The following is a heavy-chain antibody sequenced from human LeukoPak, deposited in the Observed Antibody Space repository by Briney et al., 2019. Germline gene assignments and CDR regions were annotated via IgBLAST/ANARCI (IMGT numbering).Heavy chain of an antibody. CDR2: ISAYNGNT. V-gene: IGHV1-18*01. CDR3: ARDQGRYSGSMMAFDI. Sequence: GAPVKVSCKASGYTFTSYGISWVRQAPGQGLEWMGWISAYNGNTNYAQKLQGRVTMTTDTSTSTAYMELRSLRSDDTAVYYCARDQGRYSGSMMAFDIWGQGTMVTVSS. CDR1: GYTFTSYG. J-gene: IGHJ3*02. D-gene: IGHD1-26*01.